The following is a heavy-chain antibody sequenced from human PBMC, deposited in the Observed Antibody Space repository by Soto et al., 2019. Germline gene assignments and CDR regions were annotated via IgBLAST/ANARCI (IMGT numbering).Heavy chain of an antibody. D-gene: IGHD5-12*01. V-gene: IGHV3-23*01. CDR2: IGGRGNSA. J-gene: IGHJ3*01. Sequence: PXGSLRLSCAASGFIFTNYAMNGVRQAPGRGLEWVSVIGGRGNSAYYADSVQGRFTISRDNSKNTLSLQMSSLTADDTAIYYCVREGRGSFDFWGRGTMVTVSS. CDR3: VREGRGSFDF. CDR1: GFIFTNYA.